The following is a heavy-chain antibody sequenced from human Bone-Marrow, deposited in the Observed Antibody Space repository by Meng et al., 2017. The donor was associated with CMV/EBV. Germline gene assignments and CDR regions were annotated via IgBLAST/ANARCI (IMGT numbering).Heavy chain of an antibody. Sequence: SVKVSCKASGGTFSSYAISWVRQAPGQGLEWMGGIIPILGIANYAQKFQGRVMITADNSTSTAYMELSSLRSEDTAVYYCARGAPWGVFGVRMGYYGMDVWGQGTTVTVSS. J-gene: IGHJ6*02. CDR3: ARGAPWGVFGVRMGYYGMDV. CDR1: GGTFSSYA. CDR2: IIPILGIA. V-gene: IGHV1-69*10. D-gene: IGHD3-3*01.